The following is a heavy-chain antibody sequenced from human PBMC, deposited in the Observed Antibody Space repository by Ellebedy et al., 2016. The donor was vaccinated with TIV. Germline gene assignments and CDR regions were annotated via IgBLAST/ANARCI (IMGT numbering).Heavy chain of an antibody. Sequence: AASVKVSCKASGYTFTSYGISWVRQAPGQGLEWMGWISAYNGNTNYAQKLQGRVTMTTDTSTSTAYMELRSLRSDDTAVYYCARDGMVWALTYYYDSSGPPSDAFDIWGQGTMVTVSS. V-gene: IGHV1-18*01. CDR3: ARDGMVWALTYYYDSSGPPSDAFDI. D-gene: IGHD3-22*01. J-gene: IGHJ3*02. CDR1: GYTFTSYG. CDR2: ISAYNGNT.